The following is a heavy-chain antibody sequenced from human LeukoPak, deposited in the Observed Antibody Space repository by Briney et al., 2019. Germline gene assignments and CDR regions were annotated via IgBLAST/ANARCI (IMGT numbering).Heavy chain of an antibody. CDR2: INPNSGGT. V-gene: IGHV1-2*02. J-gene: IGHJ4*02. Sequence: ASVKVSCKASGYTFTVYYMHWVRQAPGQGLEWMGWINPNSGGTNYAQKFQGRVTMTRDTSISTAYMELSRLRSDDTAVYYCARGRISGYDSKCSGGSCYLDYWGQGTLVTVSS. D-gene: IGHD2-15*01. CDR1: GYTFTVYY. CDR3: ARGRISGYDSKCSGGSCYLDY.